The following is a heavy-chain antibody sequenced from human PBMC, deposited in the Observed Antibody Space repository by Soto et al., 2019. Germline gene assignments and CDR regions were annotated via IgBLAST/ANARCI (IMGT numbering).Heavy chain of an antibody. D-gene: IGHD3-16*01. CDR3: ARDPGVWGERSYFEY. CDR1: GFTFTGYT. J-gene: IGHJ4*02. V-gene: IGHV3-21*01. Sequence: EVQLVESGGGLVKPGGSLRLSCAASGFTFTGYTMNWVRQAPGKGLEWVSGISSSGSFVFYAGSVKGRFTISRDNAKNSHHLQMNSLRAEDTAFNCCARDPGVWGERSYFEYWGQGSLVIVSS. CDR2: ISSSGSFV.